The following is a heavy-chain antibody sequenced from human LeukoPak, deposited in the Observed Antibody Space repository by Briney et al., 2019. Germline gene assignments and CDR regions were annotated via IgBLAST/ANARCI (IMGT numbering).Heavy chain of an antibody. Sequence: GGSLRLSCAASGFTFSSYNMNWVRQAPGKGLEWVSYISSTGTTIYYPDSVKGRFTISRDNAKNSLYLQLNSLRAEDTAVYYCARGAHYYDGTTYYPPIDYWGQGTLVTVSS. J-gene: IGHJ4*02. CDR2: ISSTGTTI. D-gene: IGHD3-22*01. CDR3: ARGAHYYDGTTYYPPIDY. V-gene: IGHV3-48*04. CDR1: GFTFSSYN.